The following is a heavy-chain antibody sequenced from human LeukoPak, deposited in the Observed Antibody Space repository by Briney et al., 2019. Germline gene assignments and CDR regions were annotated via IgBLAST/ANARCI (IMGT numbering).Heavy chain of an antibody. CDR2: IVPIFGKP. J-gene: IGHJ5*02. V-gene: IGHV1-46*01. CDR1: GHTFTIYY. Sequence: ASVKVSCKASGHTFTIYYIHWVRQAPGQGLEWTGEIVPIFGKPRYAQKFQGRVTITADKSTSTVYMEITRLRSEDTAVYYCARRAFDPWGQGTLVTVSS. CDR3: ARRAFDP.